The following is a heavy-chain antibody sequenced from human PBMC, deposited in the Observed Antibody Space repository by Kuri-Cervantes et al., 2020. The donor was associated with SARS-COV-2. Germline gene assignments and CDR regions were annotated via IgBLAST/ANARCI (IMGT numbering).Heavy chain of an antibody. CDR2: ISASGAST. J-gene: IGHJ4*02. Sequence: GESLKISCAASGFTFSSYAMSWVRQAPGKGLEWVSVISASGASTYYADSVKGRFTISRDNSKNTLYLQMNSPRAEDTAVYYCAKVGTSIAVSGRFDYWGQGTLVTVSS. CDR1: GFTFSSYA. D-gene: IGHD6-19*01. CDR3: AKVGTSIAVSGRFDY. V-gene: IGHV3-23*01.